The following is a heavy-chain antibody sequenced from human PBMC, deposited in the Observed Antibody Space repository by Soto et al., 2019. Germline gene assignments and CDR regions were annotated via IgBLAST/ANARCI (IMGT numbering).Heavy chain of an antibody. Sequence: PSETLSLTCTVSGGSISSSSYYWGWIRQPPGKGLEWIGSIYYSGSTYYNPSLKSRVTISVDTSKNQFSLKLSSVTAADTAVYYCARSVEDFGVVIGIDYWGQGTLVTVSS. V-gene: IGHV4-39*01. CDR3: ARSVEDFGVVIGIDY. J-gene: IGHJ4*02. CDR1: GGSISSSSYY. D-gene: IGHD3-3*01. CDR2: IYYSGST.